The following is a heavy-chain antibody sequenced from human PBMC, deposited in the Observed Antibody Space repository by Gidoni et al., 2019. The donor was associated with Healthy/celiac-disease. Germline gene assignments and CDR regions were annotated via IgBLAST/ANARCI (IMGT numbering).Heavy chain of an antibody. CDR3: AHTGGYSYGYAYYFDY. J-gene: IGHJ4*02. CDR1: GFSLSTSGVG. Sequence: QITLKESGPTLVKPTQTLTLTCTFSGFSLSTSGVGVGWSRQPPGKALEWLALIYWDDDKRYSPSLKSRLTITKDTSKNQVVLTMTNMDPVDTATYYCAHTGGYSYGYAYYFDYWGQGTLVTVSS. V-gene: IGHV2-5*02. CDR2: IYWDDDK. D-gene: IGHD5-18*01.